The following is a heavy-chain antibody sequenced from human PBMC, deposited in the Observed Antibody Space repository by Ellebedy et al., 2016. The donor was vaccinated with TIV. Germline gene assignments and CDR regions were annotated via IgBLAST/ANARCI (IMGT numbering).Heavy chain of an antibody. CDR1: GFTFSRYS. J-gene: IGHJ4*02. V-gene: IGHV3-21*04. CDR3: ARLGVIAAAGASDY. D-gene: IGHD6-13*01. Sequence: GESLKISCTASGFTFSRYSMNWVRQAPGKGPEWVSYISYSGDLMYYADSVKGRFTTSRDNAENSLYLQMNSLRAEDTAVYYCARLGVIAAAGASDYWGQGTLVIASS. CDR2: ISYSGDLM.